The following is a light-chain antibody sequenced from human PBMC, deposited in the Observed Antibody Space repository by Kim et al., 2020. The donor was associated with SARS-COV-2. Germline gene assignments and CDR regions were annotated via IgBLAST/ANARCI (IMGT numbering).Light chain of an antibody. CDR1: RSVSSTF. J-gene: IGKJ4*01. Sequence: PGERVTLHTWAGRSVSSTFLDCYQQKPGQAPSLLIYGASRRATGIPDRFSGGGSGTDFTLTISRLEPEDFAVYYCQQYGSSLITFGGGTKVDIK. CDR2: GAS. V-gene: IGKV3-20*01. CDR3: QQYGSSLIT.